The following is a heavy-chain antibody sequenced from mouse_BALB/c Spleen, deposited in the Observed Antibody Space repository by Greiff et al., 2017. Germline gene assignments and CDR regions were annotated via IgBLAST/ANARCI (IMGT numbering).Heavy chain of an antibody. CDR3: ARVYYRYQYYYAMDY. V-gene: IGHV5-9-4*01. CDR1: GFTFSSYA. D-gene: IGHD2-14*01. Sequence: EVQRVESGGGLVKPGGSLKLSCAASGFTFSSYAMSWVRQSPEKRLEWVAEISSGGSYTYYPDTVTGRFTISRDNAKNTLYLEMSSLRSEDTAMYYCARVYYRYQYYYAMDYWGQGTSVTVSS. CDR2: ISSGGSYT. J-gene: IGHJ4*01.